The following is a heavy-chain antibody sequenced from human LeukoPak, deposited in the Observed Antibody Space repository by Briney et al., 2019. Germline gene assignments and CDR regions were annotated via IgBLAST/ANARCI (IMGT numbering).Heavy chain of an antibody. J-gene: IGHJ4*02. D-gene: IGHD6-19*01. Sequence: GGSLRLSCAASGFTVSSNYMNWVRQAPGKGLEWVSVIFSSGSTYYADSVKGRFTIPRDNSKNALYLQMNSLKAEDTAVYYCARGTVYSNGWFHNDYWGQGTLVTVSS. V-gene: IGHV3-53*01. CDR3: ARGTVYSNGWFHNDY. CDR1: GFTVSSNY. CDR2: IFSSGST.